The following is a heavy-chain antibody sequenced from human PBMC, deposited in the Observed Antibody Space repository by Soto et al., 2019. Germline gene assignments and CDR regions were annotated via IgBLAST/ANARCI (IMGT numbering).Heavy chain of an antibody. J-gene: IGHJ4*02. CDR1: GYIFSAYG. CDR2: IGSDGTIT. V-gene: IGHV3-48*02. Sequence: EVQVVESGGTLVKPGGSLRLACEGSGYIFSAYGMNWVRQAPGKGLEWVSNIGSDGTITTYAESVRGRFTVSRDNAKNSVYLQMHNLRHEDTAVYYCARHLGTNWGQGTLVSVAS. D-gene: IGHD3-16*01. CDR3: ARHLGTN.